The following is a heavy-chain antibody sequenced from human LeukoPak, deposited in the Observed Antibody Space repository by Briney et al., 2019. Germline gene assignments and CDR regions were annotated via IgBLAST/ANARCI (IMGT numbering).Heavy chain of an antibody. CDR2: INRDGSSS. J-gene: IGHJ4*02. CDR3: ARGCCGECRYN. CDR1: GFTFSSYW. D-gene: IGHD2-21*01. Sequence: GGSLRLYCAAAGFTFSSYWMHWVRQAPGNGLVWVSRINRDGSSSAYAVSVKGRFTISRDNAKTALYLQMNSLRAEDTAVYYCARGCCGECRYNWGQGTLVTVSS. V-gene: IGHV3-74*01.